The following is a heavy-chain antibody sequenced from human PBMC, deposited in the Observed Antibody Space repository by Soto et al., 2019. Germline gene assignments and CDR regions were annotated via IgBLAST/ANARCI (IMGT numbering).Heavy chain of an antibody. D-gene: IGHD2-2*01. CDR2: ISAYNGNT. Sequence: ASVKVSGKDSGYTFTSDGIRRGRQAPGQGREWMGWISAYNGNTNYAQKLQGRATMTTDTSTSTAYMELRSLRSDDTAVYYCSRDLKLNIVVVPAAKKVAFDIWGQGTMVTVSS. J-gene: IGHJ3*02. CDR1: GYTFTSDG. CDR3: SRDLKLNIVVVPAAKKVAFDI. V-gene: IGHV1-18*01.